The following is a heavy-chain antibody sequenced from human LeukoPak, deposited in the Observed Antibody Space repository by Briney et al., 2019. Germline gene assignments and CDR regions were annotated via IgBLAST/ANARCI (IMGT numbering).Heavy chain of an antibody. Sequence: GGSLRLSCAASGFTFNSYWMHWVRQGPGKGLVWVSRINSDGTTTTYADSVKGRFTISRDNAKNTLYLQVNSLRAEDTAVYYCARAGQGFDSWGQGTQVTVSS. V-gene: IGHV3-74*01. CDR1: GFTFNSYW. J-gene: IGHJ5*01. CDR3: ARAGQGFDS. CDR2: INSDGTTT.